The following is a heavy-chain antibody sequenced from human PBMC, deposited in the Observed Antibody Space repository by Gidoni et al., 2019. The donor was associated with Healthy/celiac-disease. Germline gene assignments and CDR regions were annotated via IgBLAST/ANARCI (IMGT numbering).Heavy chain of an antibody. CDR3: ARQGKDGYNLH. Sequence: QLQLQESGPGLVKPSETLSLTCTVSGGSISRSSYYWGWIRQPPGKGLEWIGSIYYSGSTYYNPSLKSRVIISVDTSKNQFSLKLSSVTAADTAVYYCARQGKDGYNLHWGQGTLVTVSS. CDR1: GGSISRSSYY. J-gene: IGHJ4*02. V-gene: IGHV4-39*01. D-gene: IGHD5-12*01. CDR2: IYYSGST.